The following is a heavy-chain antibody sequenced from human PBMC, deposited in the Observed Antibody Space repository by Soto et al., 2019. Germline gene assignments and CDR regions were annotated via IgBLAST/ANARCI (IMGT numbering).Heavy chain of an antibody. D-gene: IGHD3-10*01. CDR2: ISGSGGST. CDR1: GFTFSSYA. Sequence: QAGGSLRLSCAASGFTFSSYAMSWVRQAPGKGLEWVSAISGSGGSTYYADSVKGRFTISRDNSKNTLYLQMNSLRAEDTAVYYCAKKDPEDYYGSGSYSYYYYYMDVWGKGTTVTVSS. J-gene: IGHJ6*03. CDR3: AKKDPEDYYGSGSYSYYYYYMDV. V-gene: IGHV3-23*01.